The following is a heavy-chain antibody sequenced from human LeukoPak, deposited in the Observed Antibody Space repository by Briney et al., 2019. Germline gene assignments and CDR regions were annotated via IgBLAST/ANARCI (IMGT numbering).Heavy chain of an antibody. CDR2: IYYSGST. J-gene: IGHJ4*02. D-gene: IGHD2/OR15-2a*01. CDR1: GGSISRGGYY. CDR3: ARVSRWASWR. Sequence: PSETLSLTCTVSGGSISRGGYYWRWLPQPPGKGLEWIGYIYYSGSTYYNPSLKSRVTISVDTSKNQFSLKLSSVTAADTAVYYCARVSRWASWRGGQGTLVTVS. V-gene: IGHV4-31*03.